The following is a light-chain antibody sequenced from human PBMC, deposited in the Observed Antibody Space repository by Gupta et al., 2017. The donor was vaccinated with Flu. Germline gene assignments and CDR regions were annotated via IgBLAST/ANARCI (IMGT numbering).Light chain of an antibody. J-gene: IGLJ3*02. CDR1: SSNIGRNY. CDR3: EAWDSSLSGGV. Sequence: QSVLAQPPSVSAAPGQKVTISCSGSSSNIGRNYVSWYQHLPGTAPKLLISENDRRPSATPDRFSGSKSATSATLTITGLQTGEEADYYCEAWDSSLSGGVFGGGTKLTVL. V-gene: IGLV1-51*02. CDR2: END.